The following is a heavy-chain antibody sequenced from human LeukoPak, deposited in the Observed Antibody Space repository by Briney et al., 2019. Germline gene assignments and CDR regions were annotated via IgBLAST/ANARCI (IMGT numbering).Heavy chain of an antibody. J-gene: IGHJ4*02. D-gene: IGHD4-23*01. CDR3: ARGLYGGLAYYFDY. V-gene: IGHV4-59*08. Sequence: PSETLSLTCTVSGGSISDYYWSWIRQPPGKGLEWIGYIYYSGSTNYNPSLKSRVTISVDTSKNQFSLKLSSVTAADTAVYYCARGLYGGLAYYFDYWGQGTLVTVSS. CDR1: GGSISDYY. CDR2: IYYSGST.